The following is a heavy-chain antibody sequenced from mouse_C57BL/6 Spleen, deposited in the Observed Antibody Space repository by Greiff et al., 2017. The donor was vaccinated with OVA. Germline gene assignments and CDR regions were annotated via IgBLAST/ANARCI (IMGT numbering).Heavy chain of an antibody. Sequence: VQLKESGAELVRPGASVKLSCTASGFNIKDDYMHWVKQRPEQGLEWIGWIDPENGDTEYASKFQGKATITADTSSNTAYLQLSSLTSEDTAVYYCTTRDYVDAMDYWGQGTSVTVSS. J-gene: IGHJ4*01. D-gene: IGHD2-4*01. CDR1: GFNIKDDY. CDR3: TTRDYVDAMDY. V-gene: IGHV14-4*01. CDR2: IDPENGDT.